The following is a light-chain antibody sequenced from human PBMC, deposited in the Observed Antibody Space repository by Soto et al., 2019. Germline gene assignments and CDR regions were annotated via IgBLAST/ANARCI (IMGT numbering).Light chain of an antibody. CDR1: QSVSSY. Sequence: EIVLTQSPATLSLSPGERATLSCRASQSVSSYLAWYQQKPGQAPSVLIYEASSRATGIPDRFSGSGSGTDFTLTISRLEPEDFAVYYCQQFGTSSLVTFGPGTKVDIK. V-gene: IGKV3-20*01. J-gene: IGKJ3*01. CDR2: EAS. CDR3: QQFGTSSLVT.